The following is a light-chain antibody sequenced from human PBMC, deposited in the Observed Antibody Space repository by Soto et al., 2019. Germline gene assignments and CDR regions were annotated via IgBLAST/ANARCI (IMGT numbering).Light chain of an antibody. CDR2: DAS. J-gene: IGKJ1*01. CDR1: QSVDRY. CDR3: QQDKDYTST. Sequence: DIQMTQSPSTLPASVGDRVSITGRASQSVDRYLACYQQKPGKAPHLLIYDASSLESGVPSRFRGSGSGTAFNLTLCRLQPDYVTTFYLQQDKDYTSTFGPRTKVEV. V-gene: IGKV1-5*01.